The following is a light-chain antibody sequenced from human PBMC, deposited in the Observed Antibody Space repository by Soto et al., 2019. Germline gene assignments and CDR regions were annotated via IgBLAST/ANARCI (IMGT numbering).Light chain of an antibody. CDR3: QPYNNWWT. J-gene: IGKJ1*01. Sequence: EIVMTQSPATLSVSPGERATLSCRASQSVSNNLAWYQKKPGQAPRLLIYGASTRATGIPARFSGSGSGTEFTLTISSLQSEDFAVYYCQPYNNWWTFGQGTRVDIK. V-gene: IGKV3-15*01. CDR1: QSVSNN. CDR2: GAS.